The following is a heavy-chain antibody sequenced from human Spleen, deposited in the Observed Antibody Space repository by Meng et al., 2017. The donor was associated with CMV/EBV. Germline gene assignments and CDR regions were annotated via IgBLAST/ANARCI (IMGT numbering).Heavy chain of an antibody. Sequence: GESLKISCAASGFTFSTNWMSWVRQVPGKGLELVANIKEDGSQTHYVDSVRGRFTISRDNAKNSLYLQMNSLRAEDTALYYCASDGSGIAVPRSWGQGTLVTVSS. V-gene: IGHV3-7*01. D-gene: IGHD6-19*01. CDR2: IKEDGSQT. CDR1: GFTFSTNW. CDR3: ASDGSGIAVPRS. J-gene: IGHJ4*02.